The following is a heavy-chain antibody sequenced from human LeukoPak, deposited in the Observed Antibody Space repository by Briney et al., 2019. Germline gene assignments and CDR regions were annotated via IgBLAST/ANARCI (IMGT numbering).Heavy chain of an antibody. Sequence: PGGSLILSCAASGFTFSSYAMSWVRQAPGKGLEWVSSINDSGDNTYYKDSVKGRFTISRDNSKNTLYLLLNNLRAEDTAIFYCATAYCSTTSCPTWGQGTLVTVSS. D-gene: IGHD2-2*01. CDR2: INDSGDNT. J-gene: IGHJ5*02. CDR1: GFTFSSYA. V-gene: IGHV3-23*01. CDR3: ATAYCSTTSCPT.